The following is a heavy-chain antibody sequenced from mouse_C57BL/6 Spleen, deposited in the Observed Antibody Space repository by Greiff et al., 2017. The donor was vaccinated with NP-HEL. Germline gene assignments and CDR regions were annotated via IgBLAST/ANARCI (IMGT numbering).Heavy chain of an antibody. CDR2: ISYDGSN. CDR3: ARERDYYGSSYFDY. D-gene: IGHD1-1*01. V-gene: IGHV3-6*01. Sequence: EVKLVESGPGLVKPSQSLSLTCSVTGYSITSGYYWNWIRQFPGNKLEWMGYISYDGSNNYNPSLKNRISITRDTSKNQFFLKLNSVTTEDTATYYCARERDYYGSSYFDYWGQGTTLTVSS. CDR1: GYSITSGYY. J-gene: IGHJ2*01.